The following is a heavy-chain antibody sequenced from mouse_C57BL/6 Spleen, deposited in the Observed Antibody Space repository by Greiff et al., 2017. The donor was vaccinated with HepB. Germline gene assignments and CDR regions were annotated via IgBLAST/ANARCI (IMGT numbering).Heavy chain of an antibody. CDR1: GYTFTSYW. D-gene: IGHD1-1*01. Sequence: QVQLQQPGAELVKPGASVKMSCKASGYTFTSYWITWVKQRPGQGLEWIGDIYPGSGSTNYNEKFKSKATLTVDTSSSTAYMQLSSLTSEDSAVYYCTKIPYYGSSSYYFDYWGQGTTLTVSS. J-gene: IGHJ2*01. V-gene: IGHV1-55*01. CDR3: TKIPYYGSSSYYFDY. CDR2: IYPGSGST.